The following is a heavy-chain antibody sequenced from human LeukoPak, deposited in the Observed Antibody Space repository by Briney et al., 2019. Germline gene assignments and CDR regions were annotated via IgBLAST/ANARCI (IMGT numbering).Heavy chain of an antibody. J-gene: IGHJ4*02. Sequence: SGTLSLTCAVSGGSISSSNWWSWVRQPPGKGLEWIGEIYHSGSTNYNPSLKSRVTMSVDTSKNHFSLRLSSVTAADTAVYYCARSKDILTGYCFDYWGQGTLVTVS. V-gene: IGHV4-4*02. CDR1: GGSISSSNW. CDR2: IYHSGST. D-gene: IGHD3-9*01. CDR3: ARSKDILTGYCFDY.